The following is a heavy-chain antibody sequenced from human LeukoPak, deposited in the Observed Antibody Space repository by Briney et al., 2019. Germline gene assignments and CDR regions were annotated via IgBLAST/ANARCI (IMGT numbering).Heavy chain of an antibody. CDR3: ARPSNHYDTSGYRGFDP. D-gene: IGHD3-22*01. V-gene: IGHV4-39*01. Sequence: TSETLSLTCTVSGGSISYSNYYWGWIRQPPGKGLEWIGSILYSGSTYYNPFLKSRVTISVDTSKKQFSLKMSSVTAADTAVYYCARPSNHYDTSGYRGFDPWGQGTLVTISS. CDR1: GGSISYSNYY. J-gene: IGHJ5*02. CDR2: ILYSGST.